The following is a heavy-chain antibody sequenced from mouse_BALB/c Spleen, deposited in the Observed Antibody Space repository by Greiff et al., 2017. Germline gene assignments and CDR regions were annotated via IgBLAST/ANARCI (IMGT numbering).Heavy chain of an antibody. CDR2: IWAGGST. CDR3: ARENYRNWYFDV. V-gene: IGHV2-9*02. CDR1: GFSLTSYG. D-gene: IGHD2-14*01. Sequence: VKLVESGPGLVAPSQSLSITCTVSGFSLTSYGVHWVRQPPGKGLEWLGVIWAGGSTNYNSALMSRLSISKDNSKSQVFLKMNSLQTDDTAMYYCARENYRNWYFDVWGAGTTVTVSA. J-gene: IGHJ1*01.